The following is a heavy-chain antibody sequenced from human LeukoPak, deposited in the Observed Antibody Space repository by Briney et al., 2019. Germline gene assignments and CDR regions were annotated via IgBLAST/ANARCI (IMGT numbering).Heavy chain of an antibody. Sequence: PSETLSLTCTVSGGSISNYYWSWIRQPPGKGLEWVSYISSSGSTIYYADSVKGRFTISRDNAKNSLYLQMNSLRAEDTAVYYCAREKYSSSSGFDYWGQGTLVTVSS. V-gene: IGHV3-11*04. D-gene: IGHD6-6*01. CDR2: ISSSGSTI. J-gene: IGHJ4*02. CDR1: GGSISNYY. CDR3: AREKYSSSSGFDY.